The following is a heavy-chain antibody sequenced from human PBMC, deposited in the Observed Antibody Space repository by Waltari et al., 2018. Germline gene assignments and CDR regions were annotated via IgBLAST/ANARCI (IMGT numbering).Heavy chain of an antibody. CDR1: GYTFTSYD. CDR2: MNPNSGNT. J-gene: IGHJ6*03. V-gene: IGHV1-8*01. D-gene: IGHD3-3*01. CDR3: ARALLEWTLSYYYYMDV. Sequence: QVQLVQSGAEVKKPGASVKVSCKASGYTFTSYDINWVRQATGQGLEWMGWMNPNSGNTGYAKEFQGRVTLTRNTSISTAYMELSSLRSEDTAVYYCARALLEWTLSYYYYMDVWGKGTTVTVSS.